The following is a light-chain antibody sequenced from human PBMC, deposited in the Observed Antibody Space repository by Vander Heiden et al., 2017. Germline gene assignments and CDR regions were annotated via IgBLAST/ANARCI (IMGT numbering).Light chain of an antibody. V-gene: IGLV1-40*01. J-gene: IGLJ2*01. Sequence: QSLLTQPPSVSGAPSQTVTTSCTGGSSNIGAGYDVHWYQQLPGTAPKLLIYGNSNRPSGVPDRFSGSKSGTSASLAITGLQAEDEADYYCQSYDSSLSGSVFGGGTKLTVL. CDR1: SSNIGAGYD. CDR3: QSYDSSLSGSV. CDR2: GNS.